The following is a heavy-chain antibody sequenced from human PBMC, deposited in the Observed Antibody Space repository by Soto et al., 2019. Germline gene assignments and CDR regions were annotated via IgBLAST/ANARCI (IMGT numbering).Heavy chain of an antibody. Sequence: PGGSLRLSCAASGFTFSSYSMNWVRQAPGKGLEWVSSISSSSSYIYYADSVKGRFTISRDNAKNSLYLQMNSLRAEDTAVYYCARLGGVVRFDAFDIWGQGTMVTVSS. CDR2: ISSSSSYI. V-gene: IGHV3-21*01. J-gene: IGHJ3*02. CDR1: GFTFSSYS. CDR3: ARLGGVVRFDAFDI. D-gene: IGHD3-16*01.